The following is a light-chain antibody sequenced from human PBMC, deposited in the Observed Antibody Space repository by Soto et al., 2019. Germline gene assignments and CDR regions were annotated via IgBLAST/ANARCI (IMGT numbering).Light chain of an antibody. V-gene: IGLV4-69*01. J-gene: IGLJ3*02. Sequence: QSVLTQPPSXXXXXXXXXXXTCTLSSGHNSYAIAWHQQQPEKGPRYLMKLNSDGSHSKGDGIPDRFSGSSSGAERYLTISSLQSEDEADYYCQTWSTDIRVFGGGTKLTVL. CDR1: SGHNSYA. CDR2: LNSDGSH. CDR3: QTWSTDIRV.